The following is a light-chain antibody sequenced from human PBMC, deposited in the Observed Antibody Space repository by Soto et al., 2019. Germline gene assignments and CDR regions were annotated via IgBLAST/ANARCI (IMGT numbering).Light chain of an antibody. CDR1: QSVSSSY. V-gene: IGKV3-20*01. CDR2: NAL. Sequence: EVVMTQSPATLSVSPGARVTLSCRASQSVSSSYLAWYQQKPGQAPRLLIYNALNRATGIPDRFSVIVSGTDLTINISRLEPEDGEVYYGQQYGSSPGTFGGGTKVDIK. CDR3: QQYGSSPGT. J-gene: IGKJ4*01.